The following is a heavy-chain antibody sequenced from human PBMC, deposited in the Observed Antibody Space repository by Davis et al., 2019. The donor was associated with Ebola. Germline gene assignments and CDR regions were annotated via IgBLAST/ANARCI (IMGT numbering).Heavy chain of an antibody. Sequence: GESLKISCAASGFTFDDYAMHWVRQAPGTGLEWVSLISGDGGSTYYADSVKGRFTISRGNSKNSLYLQMNSLRTEDTALYYCAKGLRKYYYYGMDVWGQGTTVTVSS. D-gene: IGHD2-8*01. V-gene: IGHV3-43*02. CDR3: AKGLRKYYYYGMDV. CDR1: GFTFDDYA. J-gene: IGHJ6*02. CDR2: ISGDGGST.